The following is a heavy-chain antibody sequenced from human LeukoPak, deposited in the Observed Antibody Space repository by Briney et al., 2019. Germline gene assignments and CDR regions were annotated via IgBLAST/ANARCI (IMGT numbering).Heavy chain of an antibody. D-gene: IGHD2-15*01. J-gene: IGHJ5*02. Sequence: GASVKVSCKASGYTFTGYYMQWLRQAPGQGLEWMGWINPNSGGTNYAQKFQGRVTMTRDTSISTAYMELSRLRSDDTAVYYCARSICSGGSCYFEVDPWGQGTLVTVSS. CDR3: ARSICSGGSCYFEVDP. CDR1: GYTFTGYY. V-gene: IGHV1-2*02. CDR2: INPNSGGT.